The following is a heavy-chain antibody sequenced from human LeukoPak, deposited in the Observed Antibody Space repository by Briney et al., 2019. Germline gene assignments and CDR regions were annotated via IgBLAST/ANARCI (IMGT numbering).Heavy chain of an antibody. D-gene: IGHD3-10*01. J-gene: IGHJ5*02. CDR3: ARYLYGSGSYLNWFDP. V-gene: IGHV4-30-4*01. CDR2: IFYSGKT. CDR1: GDSINGGDYY. Sequence: TSQTLSLTCTVSGDSINGGDYYWSWIRQPPGKGLEWIGYIFYSGKTYYNPSLKSRVTISVDTSKNQFSLKLSSVTAADTAVYYCARYLYGSGSYLNWFDPWGQGTLVTVSS.